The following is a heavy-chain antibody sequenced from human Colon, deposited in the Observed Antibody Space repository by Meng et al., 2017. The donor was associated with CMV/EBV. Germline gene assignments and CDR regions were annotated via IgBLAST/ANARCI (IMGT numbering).Heavy chain of an antibody. CDR3: ARYQFSMVRGVPTPYFDY. CDR1: TFTKYG. J-gene: IGHJ4*02. D-gene: IGHD3-10*01. CDR2: IYTNTGNP. V-gene: IGHV7-4-1*02. Sequence: TFTKYGMNWVRKAPGQGLEWMGWIYTNTGNPVYAQGFTGRFVFSLDTSVSTAYLQISSLKAEDTAVYYCARYQFSMVRGVPTPYFDYWGQGTLVTVSS.